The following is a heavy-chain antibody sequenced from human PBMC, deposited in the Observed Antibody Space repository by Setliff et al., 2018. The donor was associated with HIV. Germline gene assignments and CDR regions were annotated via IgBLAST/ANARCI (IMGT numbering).Heavy chain of an antibody. Sequence: SETLSLTCTVSGDSISSYYWNWIRQPDGKGREWSGRFQSSGSTDYNPTRKSRLTISVATPKNQFSLMLSAVTAADTAVYYCASHQHNFTGYYYYNYYMAVLGRGTMVTVSS. D-gene: IGHD3-9*01. CDR3: ASHQHNFTGYYYYNYYMAV. V-gene: IGHV4-4*07. CDR1: GDSISSYY. J-gene: IGHJ6*03. CDR2: FQSSGST.